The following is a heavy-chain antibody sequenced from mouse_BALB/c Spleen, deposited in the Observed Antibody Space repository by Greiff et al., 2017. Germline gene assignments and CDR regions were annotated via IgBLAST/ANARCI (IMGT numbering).Heavy chain of an antibody. D-gene: IGHD2-3*01. CDR3: ARHDGAMDY. CDR1: GFTFSSYT. V-gene: IGHV5-12-2*01. CDR2: ISNGGGST. J-gene: IGHJ4*01. Sequence: EVQVVESGGGLVQPGGSLKLSCAASGFTFSSYTMSWVRQTPEKRLEWVAYISNGGGSTYYPDTVKGRFTISRDNAKNTLYLQMSSLKSEDTAMYYCARHDGAMDYWGQGTSVTVSS.